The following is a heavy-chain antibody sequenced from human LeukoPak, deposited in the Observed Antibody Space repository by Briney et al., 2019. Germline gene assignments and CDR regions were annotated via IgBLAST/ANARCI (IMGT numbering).Heavy chain of an antibody. CDR3: ARGDISGYYSSFDY. V-gene: IGHV4-39*07. D-gene: IGHD3-22*01. Sequence: SETLSLTCTVSDGSISSGGYYWGWIRQPPGKGLEWIGSIYHSGSTYYNPSLKSRVTISVDTSKNQLSLKLSSVTAADTAVYYCARGDISGYYSSFDYWGQGTLVTVSS. J-gene: IGHJ4*02. CDR2: IYHSGST. CDR1: DGSISSGGYY.